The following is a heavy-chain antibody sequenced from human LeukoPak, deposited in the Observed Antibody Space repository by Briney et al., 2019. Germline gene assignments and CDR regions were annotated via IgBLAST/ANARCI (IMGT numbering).Heavy chain of an antibody. CDR2: IHYSGTT. J-gene: IGHJ4*02. CDR1: GGSISGYY. Sequence: SETLSLICTVSGGSISGYYWCWIRQPPGKGLEWIGLIHYSGTTIYNPSLNSRLTISVDTSNNHFSLKLNSVTAADTAVYYCARHYVFVLGGSSFDYWGQGTLVTVSS. CDR3: ARHYVFVLGGSSFDY. D-gene: IGHD3-16*01. V-gene: IGHV4-59*08.